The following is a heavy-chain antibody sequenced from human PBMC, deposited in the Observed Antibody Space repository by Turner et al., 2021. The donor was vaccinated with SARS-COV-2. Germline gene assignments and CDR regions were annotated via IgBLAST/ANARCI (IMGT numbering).Heavy chain of an antibody. J-gene: IGHJ6*02. CDR1: GGSMRSNY. CDR3: ARHSTVTENYSNGMDV. Sequence: QVQLQGSGPGLVKPSETVSLTCTVSGGSMRSNYWTWVRQPPGKGLEWIGHIYYSGGTNYNPSLKSRVTISIDTSKNQFSLSLSSVTAADTAVYYCARHSTVTENYSNGMDVWGQGTTVTVS. V-gene: IGHV4-59*08. D-gene: IGHD4-17*01. CDR2: IYYSGGT.